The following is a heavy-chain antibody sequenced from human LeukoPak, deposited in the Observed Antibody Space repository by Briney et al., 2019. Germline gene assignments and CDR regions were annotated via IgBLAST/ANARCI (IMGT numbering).Heavy chain of an antibody. CDR2: LNTNTGNP. CDR1: GYTFTSYA. Sequence: ASVKVSCKASGYTFTSYAMNWVRQAPGHGLEWMGWLNTNTGNPTSAQGFTGRFVFSLDTSVSTAYLQICSLKAEDTAVYYCARGCSGGSCYSRYYYGMDVWGKGTTVTVSS. V-gene: IGHV7-4-1*01. J-gene: IGHJ6*04. D-gene: IGHD2-15*01. CDR3: ARGCSGGSCYSRYYYGMDV.